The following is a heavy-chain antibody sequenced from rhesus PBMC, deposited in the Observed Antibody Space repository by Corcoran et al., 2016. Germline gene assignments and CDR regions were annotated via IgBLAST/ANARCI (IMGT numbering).Heavy chain of an antibody. CDR3: ARGPLNFAFDF. CDR2: ITYSGST. Sequence: QVQLQESGPGLVKPSETLSLTCAVSGGSISSGYYYWSWIRQPPGKGLEWIGDITYSGSTSYNPSLKSRVTISRDTSKTQCSLKLSSVTAADTAVYYCARGPLNFAFDFWGQGLRVTVSS. V-gene: IGHV4-122*02. CDR1: GGSISSGYYY. D-gene: IGHD1-26*01. J-gene: IGHJ3*01.